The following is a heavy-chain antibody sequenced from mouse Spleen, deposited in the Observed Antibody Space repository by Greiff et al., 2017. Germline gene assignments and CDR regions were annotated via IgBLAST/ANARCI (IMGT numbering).Heavy chain of an antibody. J-gene: IGHJ3*01. Sequence: VKLQESGAELVKPGASVKISCKASGYAFSSYWMNWVKQRPGKGLEWIGQIYPGDGDTNYNGKFKGKATLTADKSSSTAYMQLSSLTSEDSAVYFCAREAWSSWFAYWGQGTLVTVSA. CDR2: IYPGDGDT. CDR1: GYAFSSYW. CDR3: AREAWSSWFAY. V-gene: IGHV1-80*01.